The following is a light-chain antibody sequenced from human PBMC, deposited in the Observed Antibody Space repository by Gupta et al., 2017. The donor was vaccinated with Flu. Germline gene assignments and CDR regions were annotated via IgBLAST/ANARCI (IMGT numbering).Light chain of an antibody. CDR1: RSVSTF. CDR2: RAS. CDR3: QQRDDWPDT. V-gene: IGKV3-11*01. Sequence: PPTLSLSPGERATLSCRASRSVSTFLAWYQQKPAQAPRLLIYRASNRATGIPARFSGSGSGTDFTLTISSLEAEDFAVYYCQQRDDWPDTFGPGTKLEIK. J-gene: IGKJ2*01.